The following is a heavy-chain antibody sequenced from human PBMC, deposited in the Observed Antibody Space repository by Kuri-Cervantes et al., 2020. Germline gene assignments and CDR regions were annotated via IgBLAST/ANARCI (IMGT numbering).Heavy chain of an antibody. J-gene: IGHJ5*02. CDR3: ARELGVERLDP. Sequence: SETLSLTCNVSGDSVSSGNDHWNWIRQPPGKGLEWIGYIYYSGTTNYNPSLKSRVTISVDTSKNQFSLRVSSLTAADTAVYYCARELGVERLDPWGQGTLVTVSS. V-gene: IGHV4-61*01. CDR1: GDSVSSGNDH. D-gene: IGHD3-10*01. CDR2: IYYSGTT.